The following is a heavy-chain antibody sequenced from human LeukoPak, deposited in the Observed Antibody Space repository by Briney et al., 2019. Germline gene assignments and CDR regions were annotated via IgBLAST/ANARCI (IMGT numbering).Heavy chain of an antibody. CDR1: GGSISSGGYY. J-gene: IGHJ5*02. CDR3: ARADIVVVPAAVNWFDP. D-gene: IGHD2-2*01. CDR2: IYYSGST. V-gene: IGHV4-31*03. Sequence: SETLSLTCTVSGGSISSGGYYWSWIRQHPGKGLEWIGYIYYSGSTYYNPSLKSRVTISVDTSKNQFSLKLSSVTAADTAVYYCARADIVVVPAAVNWFDPWGREPWSPSPQ.